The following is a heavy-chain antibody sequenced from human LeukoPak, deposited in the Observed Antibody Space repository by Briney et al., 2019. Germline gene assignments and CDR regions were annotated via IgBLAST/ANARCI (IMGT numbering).Heavy chain of an antibody. CDR2: IYHSGST. CDR1: GGSISSSNW. V-gene: IGHV4-4*02. J-gene: IGHJ5*02. Sequence: PSGTLSLTCAVSGGSISSSNWWSWVRQPPGKGLEWIGEIYHSGSTNYNPSLKSRVTISVDKSKNQFSLKLSSVTAADTAVYYCARGPDYDYVWGSYRFKVNWFDPWGQGTLVTVSS. D-gene: IGHD3-16*02. CDR3: ARGPDYDYVWGSYRFKVNWFDP.